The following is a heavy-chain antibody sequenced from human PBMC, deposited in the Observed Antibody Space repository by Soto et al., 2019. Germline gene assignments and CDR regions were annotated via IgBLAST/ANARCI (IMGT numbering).Heavy chain of an antibody. D-gene: IGHD3-10*01. CDR1: GGTFSSYA. Sequence: ASVKVSCKASGGTFSSYAISWARQAPGQGLEWMGGIIPIFGTANYAQKFQGRVTITADESTSTAYMELSSLRSEDTAVYYCARIRGSGSYSTLDYYYYYGMDVWGQGTTVTVSS. J-gene: IGHJ6*02. V-gene: IGHV1-69*13. CDR2: IIPIFGTA. CDR3: ARIRGSGSYSTLDYYYYYGMDV.